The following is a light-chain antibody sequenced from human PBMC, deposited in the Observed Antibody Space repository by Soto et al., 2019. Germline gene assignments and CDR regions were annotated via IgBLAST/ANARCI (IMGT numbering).Light chain of an antibody. V-gene: IGKV1-39*01. J-gene: IGKJ2*01. CDR2: AAS. CDR3: QQSYSSPYT. Sequence: DIQMSQSPSSLSASVRDRVTITCRASQTISRYLNWYQHKPGKDPKLLIFAASSLQSGVPSRFSGSGSGTDFTLTISSLQLEDFATYYCQQSYSSPYTFGQGTKLESK. CDR1: QTISRY.